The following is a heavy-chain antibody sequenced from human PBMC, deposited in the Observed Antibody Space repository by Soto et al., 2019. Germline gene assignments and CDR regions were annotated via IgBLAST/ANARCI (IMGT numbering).Heavy chain of an antibody. Sequence: GXSVEVSSRASCYTFTSYYMHWVRQAPVQGLEWMGIINPSVGSTSYAQKFQGRVTMTRDTSTSTVYMELSSLRSEDTAVYYCARDGITTLRGVPPINWFDPWGQGTLVTVYS. CDR3: ARDGITTLRGVPPINWFDP. V-gene: IGHV1-46*01. CDR1: CYTFTSYY. CDR2: INPSVGST. J-gene: IGHJ5*02. D-gene: IGHD3-10*01.